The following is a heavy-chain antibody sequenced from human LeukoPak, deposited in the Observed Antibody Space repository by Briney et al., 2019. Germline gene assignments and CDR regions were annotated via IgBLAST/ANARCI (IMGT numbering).Heavy chain of an antibody. J-gene: IGHJ3*02. CDR3: ARAGGELPKTDAFDI. CDR1: GYTFTSYY. V-gene: IGHV1-46*01. CDR2: INPSGGST. D-gene: IGHD1-26*01. Sequence: ASVKVSCKASGYTFTSYYMHWVRQAPGQGLEWMGIINPSGGSTSYAQKFQGRVTMTRDTSTSTVYMELSSLRSEDTAVYYCARAGGELPKTDAFDIWGQGTMDTVSS.